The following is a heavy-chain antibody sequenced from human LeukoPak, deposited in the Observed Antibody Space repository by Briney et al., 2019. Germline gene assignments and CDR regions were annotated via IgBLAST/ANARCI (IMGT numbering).Heavy chain of an antibody. CDR3: ARARASGYYGMDV. J-gene: IGHJ6*02. V-gene: IGHV4-4*07. CDR1: GGSISRYY. Sequence: SSETLSLICTVSGGSISRYYWSWIRQPAGKGLEWIGRIYTSGSTNYNPSLKSRVTMSVDTSKNQFSLKLSSVTAADTAVYYCARARASGYYGMDVWGQGTTVTVSS. CDR2: IYTSGST. D-gene: IGHD3-10*01.